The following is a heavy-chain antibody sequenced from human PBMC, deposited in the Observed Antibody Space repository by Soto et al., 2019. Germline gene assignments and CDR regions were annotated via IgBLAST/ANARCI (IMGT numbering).Heavy chain of an antibody. V-gene: IGHV1-18*01. J-gene: IGHJ4*02. CDR3: ATVSGRFTYYYDSSGYYPLDY. CDR2: ISAYNGNT. D-gene: IGHD3-22*01. CDR1: GYTFTSYG. Sequence: GASVKVSCKASGYTFTSYGISWVRQAPGQGLEWMGWISAYNGNTNYAQKLQGRVTMTTDTSTSTAYMELRSLRSDDTAVYYCATVSGRFTYYYDSSGYYPLDYWGQGTLVTVSS.